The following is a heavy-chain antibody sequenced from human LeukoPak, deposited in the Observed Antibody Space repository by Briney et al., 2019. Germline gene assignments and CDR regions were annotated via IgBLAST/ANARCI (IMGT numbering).Heavy chain of an antibody. Sequence: ASVKVSCKASGYTFTSYGISWVRQAPGQGLEWMGWISAYNGNTNYAQKLQGRVTMTTDTSTSTAYMELRSLRSDDTAVYYCAREAITIVGATSFDYWGQGTLVTVSS. D-gene: IGHD1-26*01. CDR3: AREAITIVGATSFDY. V-gene: IGHV1-18*01. J-gene: IGHJ4*02. CDR1: GYTFTSYG. CDR2: ISAYNGNT.